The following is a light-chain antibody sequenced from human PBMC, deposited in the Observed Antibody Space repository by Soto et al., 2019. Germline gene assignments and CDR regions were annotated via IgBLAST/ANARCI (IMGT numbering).Light chain of an antibody. V-gene: IGKV1-5*03. J-gene: IGKJ1*01. Sequence: DIQMTQSPSTMSASVGDRVAISCRAIQSISIWLAWYQQKPGKAPKLLIYKASSLESGVPSRFSGSGSGTEFTLTISSLQPDDFATYYCQQYNDYSWTFGQGTQVEIK. CDR3: QQYNDYSWT. CDR1: QSISIW. CDR2: KAS.